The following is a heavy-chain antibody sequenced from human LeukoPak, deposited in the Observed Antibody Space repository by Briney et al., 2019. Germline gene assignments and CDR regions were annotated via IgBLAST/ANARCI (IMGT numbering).Heavy chain of an antibody. CDR3: ARDQYSSGWPDY. J-gene: IGHJ4*02. D-gene: IGHD6-19*01. Sequence: SETLSLTCTVSGGSIRSYYWTWIRQPAEKGLEWIGRIHISGSTTYNPSLKSRVTMSLDTSKNQFSLKLSSVTAADTAVYYCARDQYSSGWPDYWGQGTLVTVSS. V-gene: IGHV4-4*07. CDR1: GGSIRSYY. CDR2: IHISGST.